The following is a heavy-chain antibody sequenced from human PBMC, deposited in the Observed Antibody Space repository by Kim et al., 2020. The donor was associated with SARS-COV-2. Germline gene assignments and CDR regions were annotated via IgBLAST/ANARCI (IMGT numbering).Heavy chain of an antibody. CDR3: ARESESPFFDW. CDR2: IKPDETEG. V-gene: IGHV3-7*01. J-gene: IGHJ4*02. Sequence: GGSLRLSCEVSGFTFVNYWMSWVRQRPGKGLDWVANIKPDETEGYYADAVRGRFTISRDNAKNSLYLQMNSLRAEDTAIYYCARESESPFFDWWGQGALVTVSS. D-gene: IGHD3-3*02. CDR1: GFTFVNYW.